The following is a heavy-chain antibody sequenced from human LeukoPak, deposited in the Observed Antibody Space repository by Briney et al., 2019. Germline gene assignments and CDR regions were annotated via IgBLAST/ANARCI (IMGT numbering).Heavy chain of an antibody. D-gene: IGHD3-22*01. Sequence: TGGSLRLSCAASGFTFSTYNMNWVRQAPGKGLEWISYINADSSTIQYADSVRGRFTTSRDNAKNSLYLRMNSLRAEDTAAYYCVRDNSRGQSLGVIYWGQGSLVTVSS. CDR1: GFTFSTYN. CDR2: INADSSTI. V-gene: IGHV3-48*01. CDR3: VRDNSRGQSLGVIY. J-gene: IGHJ4*02.